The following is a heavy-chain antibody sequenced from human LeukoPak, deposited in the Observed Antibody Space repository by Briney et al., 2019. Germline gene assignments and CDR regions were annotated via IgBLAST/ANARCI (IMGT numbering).Heavy chain of an antibody. Sequence: SQTLSLTCTVSGGSISSGDYYWSWIRQPPGKGLEWIGYIYYSGSTYYNPSLKSRVTISVDTSKNQFSLKLSPVTAADTAVYYCASRNSGSYSQLDYWGQGTLVTVSS. V-gene: IGHV4-30-4*08. CDR2: IYYSGST. CDR3: ASRNSGSYSQLDY. CDR1: GGSISSGDYY. J-gene: IGHJ4*02. D-gene: IGHD3-10*01.